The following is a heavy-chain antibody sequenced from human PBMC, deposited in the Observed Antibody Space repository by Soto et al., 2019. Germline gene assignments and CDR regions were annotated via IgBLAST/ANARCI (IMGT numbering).Heavy chain of an antibody. CDR2: IRSKAYGGTT. D-gene: IGHD3-22*01. J-gene: IGHJ4*02. Sequence: PGGSLRLSCTASGFTFGEYAMSWFRRAPGKGLEWVGFIRSKAYGGTTEYAASVKGRFTISRDDSKSIAYLQMNSLKTEDTAVYYCTRVAGRRPYYYDSSGYYAPLYWGQGTLVTVSS. CDR3: TRVAGRRPYYYDSSGYYAPLY. CDR1: GFTFGEYA. V-gene: IGHV3-49*03.